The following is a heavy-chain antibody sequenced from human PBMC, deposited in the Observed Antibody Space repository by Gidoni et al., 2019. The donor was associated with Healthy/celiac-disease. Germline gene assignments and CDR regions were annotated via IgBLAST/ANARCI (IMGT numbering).Heavy chain of an antibody. D-gene: IGHD2-15*01. V-gene: IGHV4-31*03. CDR2: IYYSGST. J-gene: IGHJ5*02. CDR3: ARDLVDCSGGSCYGNWFDP. Sequence: QVQLQESGPGLVNPSQTLSLTCTVSGGSISSGGYYRSWIRQHPGKGLEWIGYIYYSGSTYYNPSLKSRVTISVDTSKNQFSLKLSSVTAADTAVYYCARDLVDCSGGSCYGNWFDPWGQGTLVTVSS. CDR1: GGSISSGGYY.